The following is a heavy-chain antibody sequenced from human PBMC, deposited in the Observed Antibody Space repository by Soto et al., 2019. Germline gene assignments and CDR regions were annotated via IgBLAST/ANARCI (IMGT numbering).Heavy chain of an antibody. CDR2: IYYSGST. D-gene: IGHD3-3*01. CDR3: ATFLDCLSERQIDY. J-gene: IGHJ4*02. Sequence: QVQLQESGPGMVQPSQTLSLTCTVSDGSISSGGYYWSWIRQHPGKGLEWIGYIYYSGSTYYNPSLKSRVTISVDTSKNQFSLKLSSVTAADTALYYCATFLDCLSERQIDYWGQGTLVTVSS. V-gene: IGHV4-31*03. CDR1: DGSISSGGYY.